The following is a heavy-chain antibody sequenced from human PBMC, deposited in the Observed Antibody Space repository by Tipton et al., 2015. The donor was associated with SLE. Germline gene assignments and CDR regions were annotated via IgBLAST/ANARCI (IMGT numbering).Heavy chain of an antibody. D-gene: IGHD3-10*01. CDR2: INHSGST. CDR3: ARDPYGSGSYRY. CDR1: GGSFSGYY. V-gene: IGHV4-34*01. Sequence: TLSLTCAVYGGSFSGYYWSWIRQPPGKGLEWIGEINHSGSTNYNPSLKSRVTISVDTSKNQFSLKLSSVTAADTAVYYCARDPYGSGSYRYWGQGTLVTVSS. J-gene: IGHJ4*02.